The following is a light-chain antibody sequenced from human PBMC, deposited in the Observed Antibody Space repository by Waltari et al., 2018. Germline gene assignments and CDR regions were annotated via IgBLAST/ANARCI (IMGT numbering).Light chain of an antibody. CDR3: QQYSSFST. V-gene: IGKV1-5*01. CDR1: QTIRGW. Sequence: DIQMTQSPSMLSSSVGYRVNITCRASQTIRGWLAWYQLKPGLAPKLLIYDASNLGGGVPSRFSGSGFGTNFTLTISSLQPDDFATYYCQQYSSFSTFGLGTKV. CDR2: DAS. J-gene: IGKJ1*01.